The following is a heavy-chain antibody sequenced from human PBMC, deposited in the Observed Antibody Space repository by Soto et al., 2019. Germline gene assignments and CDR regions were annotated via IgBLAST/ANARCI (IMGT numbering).Heavy chain of an antibody. V-gene: IGHV3-23*01. J-gene: IGHJ3*02. CDR3: AKVQDIVVVPAAICAFDI. D-gene: IGHD2-2*01. CDR2: ISGSGGST. CDR1: GFTFSSYA. Sequence: EVQLLESGGGLVQPGGSLRLSCAASGFTFSSYAMSWVRQAPGKGLEWVSAISGSGGSTYYADTVKGRFTISRDKSKNTLYLQMISLRAEDTAVYYCAKVQDIVVVPAAICAFDIWGQGTMVNVSS.